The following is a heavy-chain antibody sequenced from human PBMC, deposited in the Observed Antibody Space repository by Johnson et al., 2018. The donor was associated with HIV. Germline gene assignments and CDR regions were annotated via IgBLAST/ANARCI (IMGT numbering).Heavy chain of an antibody. V-gene: IGHV3-23*04. CDR3: ATFDAFDF. J-gene: IGHJ3*01. Sequence: VQLVESGGGLVQPGGSLRLSCAASGFTFSSYAMSWVRQPPGKGLEWVSAISGRGGSTYYADSVKGRFTLSRDISKNTLYLQMNSLRAEDTAVYYCATFDAFDFWGQGTKVTVSS. CDR1: GFTFSSYA. CDR2: ISGRGGST.